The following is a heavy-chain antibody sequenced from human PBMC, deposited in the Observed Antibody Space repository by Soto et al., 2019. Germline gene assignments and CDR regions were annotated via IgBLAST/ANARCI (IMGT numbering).Heavy chain of an antibody. J-gene: IGHJ4*02. CDR1: GYTFTSYG. CDR3: ARVQSGYDFAY. V-gene: IGHV1-18*01. D-gene: IGHD5-12*01. CDR2: ISANNGNT. Sequence: QVQLVQSGAEVKKPGASVKVSCKASGYTFTSYGINWVRQAPGQGLEWMGWISANNGNTHYAQKLQSRVTMTPDTTTSTAYMELRSLRSDDTAVYYCARVQSGYDFAYWGQGTLVTVSS.